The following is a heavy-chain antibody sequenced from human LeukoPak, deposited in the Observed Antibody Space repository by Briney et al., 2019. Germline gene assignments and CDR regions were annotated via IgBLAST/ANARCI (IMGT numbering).Heavy chain of an antibody. CDR1: GFTFSSYW. CDR2: INSDGSST. J-gene: IGHJ4*02. Sequence: GGSLRLSCAASGFTFSSYWMHWVRQAPRKGLVWVSRINSDGSSTTYADSVKGRFTISRDNAKNTLYLQMNSQRAEDMAVYYCARDRAWGNMVRGVHDYWGQGTLVTVSS. V-gene: IGHV3-74*01. CDR3: ARDRAWGNMVRGVHDY. D-gene: IGHD3-10*01.